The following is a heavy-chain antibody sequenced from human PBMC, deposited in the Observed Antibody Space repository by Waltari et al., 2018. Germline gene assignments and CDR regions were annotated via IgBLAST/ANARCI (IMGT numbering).Heavy chain of an antibody. CDR3: ARGLGEEFYYFDY. D-gene: IGHD5-12*01. CDR2: ISYDGSNK. V-gene: IGHV3-30-3*01. CDR1: GFTFSSYA. Sequence: QVQLVESGGGVVQPGRSLRLSCAASGFTFSSYAMHWVRQAPGKGLEWVAVISYDGSNKYYADSVKGRFTISRDNSKNTLYLQMNSLRAEDTAVYYCARGLGEEFYYFDYWGQGTLVTVSS. J-gene: IGHJ4*02.